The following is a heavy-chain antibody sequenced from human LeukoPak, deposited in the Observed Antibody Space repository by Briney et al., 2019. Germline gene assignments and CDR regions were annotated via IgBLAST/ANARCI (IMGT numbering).Heavy chain of an antibody. D-gene: IGHD1-7*01. CDR1: GFTFSSYA. CDR2: ISYDGSYK. CDR3: ARDPTNWNYVHYFDY. J-gene: IGHJ4*02. V-gene: IGHV3-30*04. Sequence: GGSLRPSCAASGFTFSSYAMHWVRQAPGKGLEWVAVISYDGSYKYYADSVKGRFTISRDNSKNTLYLQMNSLRPEDTAVYYCARDPTNWNYVHYFDYWGQGTLVTVSS.